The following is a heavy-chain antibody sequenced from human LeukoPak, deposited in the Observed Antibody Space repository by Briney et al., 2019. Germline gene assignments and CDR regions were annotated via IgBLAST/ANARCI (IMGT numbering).Heavy chain of an antibody. V-gene: IGHV3-7*01. D-gene: IGHD1-14*01. Sequence: PGGSLRLSCAASGFTFSSYWMTWVRQAPGKGLEWVANIKRDGSEKHYVDSVKGRFTISRDNAKNMLYLQVNSLRAEDTAVYYCANQQGGNPAYWGQGTLVTVSS. CDR2: IKRDGSEK. J-gene: IGHJ4*02. CDR3: ANQQGGNPAY. CDR1: GFTFSSYW.